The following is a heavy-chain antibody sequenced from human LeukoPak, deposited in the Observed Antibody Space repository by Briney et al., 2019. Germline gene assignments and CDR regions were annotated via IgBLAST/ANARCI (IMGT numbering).Heavy chain of an antibody. D-gene: IGHD2-2*02. CDR1: GGSISSYY. V-gene: IGHV4-4*09. CDR2: IYTSGST. Sequence: SETLSLTCTVSGGSISSYYWSWIRQPPGKGLEWIGYIYTSGSTNYNPSLKSRVTISVDTPKNQFSLKLSSVTAADTAVYYCARHFHCSSTSCYTESYYYYMDVWGKGTTVTVSS. CDR3: ARHFHCSSTSCYTESYYYYMDV. J-gene: IGHJ6*03.